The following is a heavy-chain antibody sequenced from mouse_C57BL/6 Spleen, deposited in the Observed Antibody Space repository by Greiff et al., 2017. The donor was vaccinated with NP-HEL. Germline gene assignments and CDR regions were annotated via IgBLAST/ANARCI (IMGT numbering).Heavy chain of an antibody. CDR3: ARSIDYGGYFEV. J-gene: IGHJ1*03. CDR1: GYAFSSSW. Sequence: QVQLKESGPELVKPGASVKISCKASGYAFSSSWMNWVKQRPGKGLEWIGRIYPGDGDTNYNGKFKGKATLTADKSSSTAYMQLSSLTSEDSAVYFCARSIDYGGYFEVWGTGTTVTVAS. D-gene: IGHD1-1*01. V-gene: IGHV1-82*01. CDR2: IYPGDGDT.